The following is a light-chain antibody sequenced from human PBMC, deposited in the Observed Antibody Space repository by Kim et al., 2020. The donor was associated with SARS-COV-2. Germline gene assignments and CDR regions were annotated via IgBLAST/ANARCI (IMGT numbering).Light chain of an antibody. CDR2: AAS. CDR3: QQYSSLPLT. V-gene: IGKV1-NL1*01. J-gene: IGKJ4*01. CDR1: QAIHNS. Sequence: DIQMTQSPSSLSASVGDTVIITCRASQAIHNSLAWYQHRPGKAPKFLMYAASRLESGVPSRFSGSGSGTDYSLTISRLQPEDFATYYCQQYSSLPLTFGGGTKVEIK.